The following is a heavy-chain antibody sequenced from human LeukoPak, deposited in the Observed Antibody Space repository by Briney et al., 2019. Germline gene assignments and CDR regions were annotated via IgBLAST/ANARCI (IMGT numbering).Heavy chain of an antibody. J-gene: IGHJ4*02. CDR3: TRDPRVLDY. CDR1: GFTFSYYY. D-gene: IGHD3-10*01. V-gene: IGHV3-11*04. Sequence: GGSLRLSCEASGFTFSYYYMTWMRQAPGKGLEWVSYISGSGTDILYADSVKGRFTMSRDNAKNSLYLQMNSLRTEDTAVYYCTRDPRVLDYWGQGTLVTVSS. CDR2: ISGSGTDI.